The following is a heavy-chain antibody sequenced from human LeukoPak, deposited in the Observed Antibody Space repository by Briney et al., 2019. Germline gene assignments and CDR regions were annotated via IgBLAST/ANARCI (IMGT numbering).Heavy chain of an antibody. J-gene: IGHJ6*02. D-gene: IGHD3-10*01. Sequence: ASVNVSCKASGYTFTSYYMHWVRQAPGQGLEWMGIINPSGGSTSYAQKFQGRVTMTRDTSTSTVYMELSSLRSEDTAVYYCARERGLGLWFGGVLPSMDVWGQGTTVTVSS. CDR3: ARERGLGLWFGGVLPSMDV. CDR2: INPSGGST. CDR1: GYTFTSYY. V-gene: IGHV1-46*01.